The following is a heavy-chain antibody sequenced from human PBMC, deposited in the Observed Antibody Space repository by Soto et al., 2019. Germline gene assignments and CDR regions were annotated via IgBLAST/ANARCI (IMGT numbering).Heavy chain of an antibody. J-gene: IGHJ5*02. CDR2: ISSSGSTI. V-gene: IGHV3-11*01. CDR1: GFTFSDYY. D-gene: IGHD6-6*01. Sequence: GGSLRLSCAASGFTFSDYYMSWIRQAPGKGLEWVSYISSSGSTIYYADSVKGRFTISRDNAKNSLYLQMNSLRAEDTAVYYCATGSPFYSSSSYDWFAPWGQGTLVTVSS. CDR3: ATGSPFYSSSSYDWFAP.